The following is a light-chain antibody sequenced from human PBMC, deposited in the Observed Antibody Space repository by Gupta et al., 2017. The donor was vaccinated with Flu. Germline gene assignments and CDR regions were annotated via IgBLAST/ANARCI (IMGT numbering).Light chain of an antibody. CDR3: QQDDSTPQT. CDR2: WAS. J-gene: IGKJ1*01. V-gene: IGKV4-1*01. Sequence: DIVMTQSPDSLAVSLGERATINCKSSQSVLYSSNNKNYLAWYQQKPGQPPKLLIYWASTREPGVPDRFSGSGSGTDFTLTISSLQAEDVAVYYCQQDDSTPQTFGQGTKVEIK. CDR1: QSVLYSSNNKNY.